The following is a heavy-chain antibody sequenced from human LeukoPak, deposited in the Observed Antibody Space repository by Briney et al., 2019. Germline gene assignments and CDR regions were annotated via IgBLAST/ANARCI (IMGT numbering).Heavy chain of an antibody. D-gene: IGHD1-7*01. J-gene: IGHJ4*02. CDR3: TKDSCWNYPVCYFVY. CDR2: ISGSGGNT. Sequence: PGGSLRLSCAASGFTFSSYAMSWVRQAPGKGLEWVSAISGSGGNTYYADSVKGRFTISRDNSRNTLYLQMNSLRAEDTAVYYCTKDSCWNYPVCYFVYGSEASPVTVSS. V-gene: IGHV3-23*01. CDR1: GFTFSSYA.